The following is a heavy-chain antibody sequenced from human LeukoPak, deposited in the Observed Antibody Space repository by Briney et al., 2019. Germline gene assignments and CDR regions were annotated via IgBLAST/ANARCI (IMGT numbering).Heavy chain of an antibody. CDR1: GYTFSSFD. CDR3: ARGFPGSGTYYIDY. D-gene: IGHD3-10*01. CDR2: INPNRGNT. V-gene: IGHV1-8*01. J-gene: IGHJ4*02. Sequence: ASVKVSYKPSGYTFSSFDINWVRQATGHGLEWMGWINPNRGNTGYAQKFQDRVTMTRNISISTAYMELSSLISDDTAVYYCARGFPGSGTYYIDYWGQGTLVTVSS.